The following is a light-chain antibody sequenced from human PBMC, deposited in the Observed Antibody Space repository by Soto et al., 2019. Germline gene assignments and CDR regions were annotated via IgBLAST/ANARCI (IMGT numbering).Light chain of an antibody. J-gene: IGKJ1*01. V-gene: IGKV2-28*01. CDR2: LGS. CDR1: QSLLHINGHNY. CDR3: LQALQTPPG. Sequence: EIVMTQTPLSLPVTPGEPASISCRSSQSLLHINGHNYVDWYLQKPGQSPHLLIYLGSNRASGVPDRFSGSGSGTDFTLEISRVEAEDVGVYYCLQALQTPPGFGQGTTVEIK.